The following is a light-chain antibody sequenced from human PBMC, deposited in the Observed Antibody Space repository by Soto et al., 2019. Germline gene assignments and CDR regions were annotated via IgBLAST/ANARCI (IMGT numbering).Light chain of an antibody. J-gene: IGLJ3*02. Sequence: QSALTQPASVSGSPGQSITISCTATSSDVGGYNYVSWYQQHPGKAPKLLIFEVSDRPSGVPNRFSGSKSGYTASLTISGLQAEDEADYSCSSYTTSSTLWVFGGGTKLTVL. CDR2: EVS. CDR3: SSYTTSSTLWV. CDR1: SSDVGGYNY. V-gene: IGLV2-14*01.